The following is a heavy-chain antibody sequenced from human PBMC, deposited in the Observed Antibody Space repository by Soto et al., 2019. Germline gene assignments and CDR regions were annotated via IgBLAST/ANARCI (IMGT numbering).Heavy chain of an antibody. CDR3: ARGIVVVTATLFDY. CDR2: MNPNSGNT. D-gene: IGHD2-21*02. V-gene: IGHV1-8*01. J-gene: IGHJ4*02. Sequence: QVQLVQSGAEVKKPGASVKVSCKASGYTFTSYDINWVRQATGQGLEWMGWMNPNSGNTGYAQKFQGRVTMTRNTXTSTAYMELSSLRSEDTAVYYCARGIVVVTATLFDYWGQGTLVTVSS. CDR1: GYTFTSYD.